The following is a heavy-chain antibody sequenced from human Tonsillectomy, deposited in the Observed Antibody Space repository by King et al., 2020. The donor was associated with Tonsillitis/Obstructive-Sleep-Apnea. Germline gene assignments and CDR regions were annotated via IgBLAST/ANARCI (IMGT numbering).Heavy chain of an antibody. Sequence: LQLQESGPGLVKPSENLSLTCTVSGGSISSSSYYWGWIRQPPGKGLEWIGSIYYSGSTYYNPSLKSRVTISVDTSKNQFSLKLSSVTAADTAVYYCGSSDDYYYMDVWGKGTTVTVSS. J-gene: IGHJ6*03. CDR1: GGSISSSSYY. V-gene: IGHV4-39*01. CDR2: IYYSGST. CDR3: GSSDDYYYMDV.